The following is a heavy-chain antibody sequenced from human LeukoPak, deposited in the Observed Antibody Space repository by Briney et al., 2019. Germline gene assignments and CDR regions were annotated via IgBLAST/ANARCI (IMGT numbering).Heavy chain of an antibody. CDR3: ARTPQLYCSGGSCYPNYYYYGMDV. V-gene: IGHV3-7*01. CDR1: GFTFSSYW. J-gene: IGHJ6*02. Sequence: PGGSLRLSCAASGFTFSSYWMSWVHQAPGKGLEWVANIKQDGGEKYYVDSVKGRFTISRDNAKNSLYLQMNSLRAEDTAVYYCARTPQLYCSGGSCYPNYYYYGMDVWGQGTTVTVSS. CDR2: IKQDGGEK. D-gene: IGHD2-15*01.